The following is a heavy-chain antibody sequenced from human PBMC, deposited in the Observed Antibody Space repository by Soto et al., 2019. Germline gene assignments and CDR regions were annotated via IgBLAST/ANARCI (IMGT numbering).Heavy chain of an antibody. J-gene: IGHJ6*02. Sequence: GSGPTLVNPRQTLTLTCTFSGFSLTTPGMCVTWIRQPPGKALEWLAVIDWDDDKYDNTSLKTRLSISMDTSKNQVVLEMANVDPVDTATYYCAHIRGAGAYYYYPMDVWGQGTTVTVSS. CDR3: AHIRGAGAYYYYPMDV. CDR1: GFSLTTPGMC. D-gene: IGHD3-10*01. V-gene: IGHV2-70*12. CDR2: IDWDDDK.